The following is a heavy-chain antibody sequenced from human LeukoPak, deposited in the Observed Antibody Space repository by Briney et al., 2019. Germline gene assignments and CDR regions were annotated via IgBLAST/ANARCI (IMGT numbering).Heavy chain of an antibody. CDR3: ARHHRSGYYEVDY. V-gene: IGHV4-39*01. D-gene: IGHD6-25*01. J-gene: IGHJ4*02. CDR2: IYYSGST. CDR1: GGSISSSDYY. Sequence: SETLSLTCTVSGGSISSSDYYWGWLRQPPGRGLEWIGTIYYSGSTSYNPSLKGRVTMSVDTSKNQFSLKLSSVTAADTAVYFCARHHRSGYYEVDYWGQGTLVTVSS.